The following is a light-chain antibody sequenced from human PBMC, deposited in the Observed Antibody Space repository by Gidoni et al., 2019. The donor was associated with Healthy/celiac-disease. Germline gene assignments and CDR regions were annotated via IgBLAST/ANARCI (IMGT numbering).Light chain of an antibody. V-gene: IGLV2-23*02. CDR1: SIDAGSYNL. CDR2: EVS. Sequence: QPALTQPASVSGSPGQSITIPSTGTSIDAGSYNLVSWYQQHPGNAPTLMIYEVSKRPSGVSNRFSGSKSGITASLTISGLQAEDEADYYCCSYAGSYVFGTGTKVTVL. CDR3: CSYAGSYV. J-gene: IGLJ1*01.